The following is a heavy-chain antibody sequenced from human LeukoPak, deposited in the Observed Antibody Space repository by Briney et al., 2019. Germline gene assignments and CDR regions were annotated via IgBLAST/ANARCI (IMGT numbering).Heavy chain of an antibody. CDR1: GFTFHDYG. V-gene: IGHV3-20*04. CDR2: INWNGGST. D-gene: IGHD3-10*01. CDR3: ARLGLYYGSGYYYYMDV. Sequence: PGGSLRLSCAASGFTFHDYGMSWVRQAPGKGLEWVSGINWNGGSTGYADSVKGRFTISRDNAKNSLYLQMNSLRAEDTALYYCARLGLYYGSGYYYYMDVWGKGTTVTVSS. J-gene: IGHJ6*03.